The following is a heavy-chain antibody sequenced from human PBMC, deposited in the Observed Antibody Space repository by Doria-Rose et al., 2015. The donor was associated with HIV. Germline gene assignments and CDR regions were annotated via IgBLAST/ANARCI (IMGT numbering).Heavy chain of an antibody. V-gene: IGHV2-26*01. D-gene: IGHD6-13*01. J-gene: IGHJ4*02. CDR2: ILSDDER. Sequence: SGPVLVKPTETLTLTCTVSGVSLSSPGMGVSWIRQPPGKALEWLANILSDDERSTKTSLKSRLTISRGTSKSQVFLTMTDMDPVDTATYYCARIKSSRWYHKYYFDFWGQGTLVIVSS. CDR3: ARIKSSRWYHKYYFDF. CDR1: GVSLSSPGMG.